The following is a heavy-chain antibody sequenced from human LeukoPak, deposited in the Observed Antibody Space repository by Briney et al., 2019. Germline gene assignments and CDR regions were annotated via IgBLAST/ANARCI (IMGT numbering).Heavy chain of an antibody. CDR1: EFTFSSFA. D-gene: IGHD6-19*01. J-gene: IGHJ4*02. CDR2: ISSSGSTI. V-gene: IGHV3-48*03. CDR3: ARDRSGWYYFDY. Sequence: GGSLRLSCAASEFTFSSFAMNWVREAPGKGLEWVSYISSSGSTIYYADFVKGRFTISRDNAKNPLFLQMNSLRAEDTAIYYCARDRSGWYYFDYWGQGSLVTVSS.